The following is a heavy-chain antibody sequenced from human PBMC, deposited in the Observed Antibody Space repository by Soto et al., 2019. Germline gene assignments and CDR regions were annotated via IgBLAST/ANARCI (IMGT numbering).Heavy chain of an antibody. CDR3: ARAAGYSYGSYYYYYGMDV. D-gene: IGHD5-18*01. CDR1: GFTFSSYD. CDR2: IGTAGDT. Sequence: EVQLVESGGGLVQPGGSPRLSCAASGFTFSSYDMHWVRQATGKGLEWVSVIGTAGDTYYPGSVKGRFTISRENAKNSFYLQMNSLRAEDTAVYYCARAAGYSYGSYYYYYGMDVWGQGTTVTVSS. V-gene: IGHV3-13*01. J-gene: IGHJ6*02.